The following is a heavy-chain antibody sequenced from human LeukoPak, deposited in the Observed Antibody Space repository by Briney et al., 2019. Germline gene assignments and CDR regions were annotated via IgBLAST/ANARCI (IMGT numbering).Heavy chain of an antibody. V-gene: IGHV1-69*13. CDR1: GGTFRSYV. D-gene: IGHD3-3*01. CDR2: IIPIFGTA. Sequence: ASVKVSCKASGGTFRSYVIGWVRQAPGQGLAWMGGIIPIFGTANYAQKFQGRVTITADESTSTAYMELSSLRSEDTAVYYCASGSGYYTVYYYYMDVWGKGTTVTVSS. J-gene: IGHJ6*03. CDR3: ASGSGYYTVYYYYMDV.